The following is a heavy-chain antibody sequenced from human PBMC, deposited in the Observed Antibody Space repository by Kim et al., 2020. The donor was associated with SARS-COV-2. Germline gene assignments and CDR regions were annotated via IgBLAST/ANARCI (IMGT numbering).Heavy chain of an antibody. D-gene: IGHD6-19*01. CDR2: ISYDGSNK. CDR1: GFTFSSYG. V-gene: IGHV3-30*18. CDR3: AKPYIAVAVPSGFFDY. J-gene: IGHJ4*02. Sequence: GGSLRLSCAASGFTFSSYGMHWVRQAPGKGLEWVAVISYDGSNKYYADSVKGRFTISRDNSKNTLYLQMNSLRAEDTAVYYCAKPYIAVAVPSGFFDYWGQGTLVTVSS.